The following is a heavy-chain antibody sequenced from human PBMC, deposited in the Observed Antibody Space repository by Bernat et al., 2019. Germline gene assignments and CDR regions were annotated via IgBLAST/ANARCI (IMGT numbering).Heavy chain of an antibody. Sequence: EVQLAESGGGLIQPGGSLRLSCAASGFSVSSNFMSWVRLTPGRGPEWASFIYSNGNTYHADSVKGRFTISRDTSNNALYLQMNDLGAEDTAVYYCASSARAEAAGLIDYWGQGTLVTVSS. J-gene: IGHJ4*02. V-gene: IGHV3-53*01. CDR1: GFSVSSNF. CDR3: ASSARAEAAGLIDY. D-gene: IGHD6-13*01. CDR2: IYSNGNT.